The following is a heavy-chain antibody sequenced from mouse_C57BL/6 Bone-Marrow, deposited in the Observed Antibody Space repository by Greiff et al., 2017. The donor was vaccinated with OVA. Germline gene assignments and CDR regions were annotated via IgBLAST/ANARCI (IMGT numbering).Heavy chain of an antibody. CDR1: GYTFTSYG. V-gene: IGHV1-81*01. CDR2: IYPRSGNT. D-gene: IGHD1-1*01. Sequence: QVQLQQSGAELARPGASVKLSCKASGYTFTSYGISWVKQRTGQGLEWIGEIYPRSGNTYYNEKFKGKATLTADKSSSTAYMELRSLTSEDSAVYFCARVRDGSSYYWYFDVWGTGTTVTVSS. CDR3: ARVRDGSSYYWYFDV. J-gene: IGHJ1*03.